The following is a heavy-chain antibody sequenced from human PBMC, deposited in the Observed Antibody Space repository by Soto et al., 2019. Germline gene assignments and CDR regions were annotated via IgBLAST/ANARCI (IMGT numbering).Heavy chain of an antibody. J-gene: IGHJ4*02. V-gene: IGHV4-4*02. CDR2: IYHSGSA. D-gene: IGHD6-13*01. Sequence: QVQLQESGPGLVKPSGTLSLTCAVSSGSISSSNWWSWVRQPPGKGLEWIGDIYHSGSANYNPSLRSRVTISVAKSKNQCSLKLSSVTAADTAVYYCASLIAAASYWGQGTLVTVSS. CDR1: SGSISSSNW. CDR3: ASLIAAASY.